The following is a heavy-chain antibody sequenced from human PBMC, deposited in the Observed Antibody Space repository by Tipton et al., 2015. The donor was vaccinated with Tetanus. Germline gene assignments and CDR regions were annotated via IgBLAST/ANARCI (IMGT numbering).Heavy chain of an antibody. Sequence: QVQLVQSGAEVRKPGASVKVSCKASGYTFTHYGVNWVRQAPGQGLEWMGWISPFNENVNYAEEFQGRLTMTTDRSTATVYMDLRGLRSDDTAVYYCARGRGLGPHEYFEHWGQGTLVTVSS. J-gene: IGHJ5*02. D-gene: IGHD3/OR15-3a*01. CDR2: ISPFNENV. CDR1: GYTFTHYG. CDR3: ARGRGLGPHEYFEH. V-gene: IGHV1-18*01.